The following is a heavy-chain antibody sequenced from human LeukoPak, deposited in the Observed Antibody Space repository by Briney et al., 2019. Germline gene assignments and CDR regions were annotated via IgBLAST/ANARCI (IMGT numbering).Heavy chain of an antibody. V-gene: IGHV3-23*01. CDR3: ANSNYWYPNDY. CDR1: GFTFSTYA. Sequence: PGGSLRLSCAASGFTFSTYAMRWVGQAPGRGVEWVSSITDNGGATYYADSVRGRFSISRDNSKNTLYLQMNSLRAEDTAVYYCANSNYWYPNDYWGQGTLVTVSS. D-gene: IGHD4-11*01. J-gene: IGHJ4*02. CDR2: ITDNGGAT.